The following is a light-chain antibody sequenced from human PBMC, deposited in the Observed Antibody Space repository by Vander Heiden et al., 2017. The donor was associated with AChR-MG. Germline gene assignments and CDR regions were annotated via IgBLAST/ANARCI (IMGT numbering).Light chain of an antibody. CDR3: QQDGSSPPHT. CDR1: QSVSSNC. J-gene: IGKJ2*01. V-gene: IGKV3-20*01. CDR2: GAS. Sequence: EIVFTHSPATLSLSPGKRATLSCRASQSVSSNCLAWYPQKPGQAPRLLIFGASSRATGIPDRFSGSRSGTDFTLTISRLEPQDSALYYCQQDGSSPPHTFDQGTKLEIK.